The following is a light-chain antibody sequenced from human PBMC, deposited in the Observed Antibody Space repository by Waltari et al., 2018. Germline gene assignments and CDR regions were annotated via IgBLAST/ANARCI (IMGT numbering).Light chain of an antibody. J-gene: IGLJ3*02. CDR2: KAN. V-gene: IGLV8-61*01. CDR3: ALYMGSGIWV. CDR1: SGALSTTPY. Sequence: QTVVTQEPSLSVSPGGTVTLTWALSSGALSTTPYATRYQQTPGQAPRTLAYKANARSSGVPDRFSGSILGNTAALTITGAQADDESDYYCALYMGSGIWVFGGGTRLTVL.